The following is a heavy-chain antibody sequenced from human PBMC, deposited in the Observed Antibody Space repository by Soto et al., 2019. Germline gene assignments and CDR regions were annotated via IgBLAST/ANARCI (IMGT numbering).Heavy chain of an antibody. V-gene: IGHV2-5*02. Sequence: QITLKESGPTLVKPTQTLTLTCTFSGFSLSTSGVAVGWIRQPPGKALEWLALIYWDDDKRYSPSLKSRLTSTKHTSXXQXVXTMTNMDPVDTATSYCAHRRGYYGSGSYSGMFWFDPWGQGTLVTVSS. CDR3: AHRRGYYGSGSYSGMFWFDP. D-gene: IGHD3-10*01. CDR1: GFSLSTSGVA. J-gene: IGHJ5*02. CDR2: IYWDDDK.